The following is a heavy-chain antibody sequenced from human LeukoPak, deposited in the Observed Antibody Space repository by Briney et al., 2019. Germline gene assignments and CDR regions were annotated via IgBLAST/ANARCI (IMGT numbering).Heavy chain of an antibody. D-gene: IGHD3-10*01. CDR1: GGSISSGSYY. Sequence: SETLSLTCTVSGGSISSGSYYWSWIRQPAGKGLGWLGRIYTSGSTNYNPSLKSRVTILVDTSKNQFSLTLNSVTAADTAVYYCARDRCYASGNCYIAYWGQGTLVTVSS. CDR3: ARDRCYASGNCYIAY. J-gene: IGHJ4*02. V-gene: IGHV4-61*02. CDR2: IYTSGST.